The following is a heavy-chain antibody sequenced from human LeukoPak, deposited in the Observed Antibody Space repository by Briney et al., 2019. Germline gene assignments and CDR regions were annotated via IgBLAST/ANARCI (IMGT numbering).Heavy chain of an antibody. CDR1: GYSFTGHY. Sequence: ASVKVSCKASGYSFTGHYIHWVRRAPGQGLEWIGWVNPSSGGPDYAQKFKGRVTVTRDTSISTAYMELSRLTADDTAVYYCARDSVYQLLQNYFDAWGQGTLVIVSS. V-gene: IGHV1-2*02. CDR2: VNPSSGGP. D-gene: IGHD2-8*01. CDR3: ARDSVYQLLQNYFDA. J-gene: IGHJ5*02.